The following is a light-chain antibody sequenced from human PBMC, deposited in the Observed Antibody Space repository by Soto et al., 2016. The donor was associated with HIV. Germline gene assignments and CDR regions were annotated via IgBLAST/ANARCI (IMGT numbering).Light chain of an antibody. Sequence: DIQMTQSPSTLSASVGDRVTITCRASQTISSFLAWYQQKPGKAPKLLIYKASSLESGVPSSFSGSGSGTDFTLTISSLQPEDFATYYCQQSYSTLYTFGQGTKLEIK. J-gene: IGKJ2*01. CDR3: QQSYSTLYT. CDR1: QTISSF. V-gene: IGKV1-5*03. CDR2: KAS.